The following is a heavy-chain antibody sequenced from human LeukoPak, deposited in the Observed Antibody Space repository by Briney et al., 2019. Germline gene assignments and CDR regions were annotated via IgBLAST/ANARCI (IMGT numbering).Heavy chain of an antibody. CDR2: IYYSGST. D-gene: IGHD2-2*01. J-gene: IGHJ6*02. Sequence: SETLSLTCTVSGGSISSSSYYWGWIRQPPGKGLEWIGSIYYSGSTYYNPSLKSRVTISVDTSKNQFSLKLSSVTAADTAVYYCARDCSSTSCYLGYYYYGMDVWGQGTTVTVSS. CDR3: ARDCSSTSCYLGYYYYGMDV. V-gene: IGHV4-39*07. CDR1: GGSISSSSYY.